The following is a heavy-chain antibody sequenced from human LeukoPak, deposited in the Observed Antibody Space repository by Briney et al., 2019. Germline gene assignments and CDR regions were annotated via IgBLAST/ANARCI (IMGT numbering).Heavy chain of an antibody. J-gene: IGHJ4*02. D-gene: IGHD5-24*01. Sequence: GGSLRLSCAASGFTFRNYEMNWVRQAPGKGLEWVSYISGIDSTTYYADSVKGRFTISRDNAKNSLYLQMNSLRAEDTAVYYCARDFRGEMATIFDYWGQGTLVTVSS. CDR3: ARDFRGEMATIFDY. CDR2: ISGIDSTT. CDR1: GFTFRNYE. V-gene: IGHV3-48*03.